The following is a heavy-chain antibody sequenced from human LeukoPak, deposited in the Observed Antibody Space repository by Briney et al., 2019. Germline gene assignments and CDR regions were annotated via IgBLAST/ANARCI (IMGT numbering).Heavy chain of an antibody. V-gene: IGHV1-2*02. J-gene: IGHJ4*02. CDR3: GRGAEWEPFDY. D-gene: IGHD1-26*01. Sequence: GASVKASCKASGYTFTGYYMHWVRQAPGQGLEWTGWINPNSGGTNYAQKFQGRVAMTRDTSISTAYMELSRLRSDDTAVYYCGRGAEWEPFDYWGQGTLVTVSS. CDR2: INPNSGGT. CDR1: GYTFTGYY.